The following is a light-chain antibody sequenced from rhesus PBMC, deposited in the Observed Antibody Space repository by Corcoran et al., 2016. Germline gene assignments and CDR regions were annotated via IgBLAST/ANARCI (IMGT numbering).Light chain of an antibody. CDR1: QGITND. CDR3: QLYYSLPPT. J-gene: IGKJ1*01. V-gene: IGKV1-25*01. CDR2: EAS. Sequence: DIQMTQSPSSLSASVGDRVTITCRASQGITNDLAWYQQKPGETPKLLIYEASSLQSGIPSRFSGSGSGTDFTLTISSLQSEDFATYYCQLYYSLPPTFGQGTKVESK.